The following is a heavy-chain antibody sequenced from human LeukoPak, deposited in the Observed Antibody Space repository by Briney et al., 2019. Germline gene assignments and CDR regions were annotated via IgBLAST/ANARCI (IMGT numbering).Heavy chain of an antibody. D-gene: IGHD6-19*01. V-gene: IGHV3-9*01. Sequence: GGSLRLSCAASGFTFGDYAMHWVRQAPGKGLEWVSGISWNSGSICYADSVKRGFTISSDNAKNSLYLQMNSLRAEDTALYYCAKDTRGGEEQCLVLPYYYYGMDVWGQGTTVTVSS. CDR2: ISWNSGSI. CDR1: GFTFGDYA. J-gene: IGHJ6*02. CDR3: AKDTRGGEEQCLVLPYYYYGMDV.